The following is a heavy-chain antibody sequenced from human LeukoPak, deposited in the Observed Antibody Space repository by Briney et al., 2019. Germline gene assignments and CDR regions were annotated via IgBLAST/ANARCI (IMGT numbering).Heavy chain of an antibody. CDR1: GFTFSSNY. J-gene: IGHJ4*02. V-gene: IGHV3-66*02. CDR2: IYSDGST. D-gene: IGHD1/OR15-1a*01. Sequence: PGGSLRLSCAASGFTFSSNYKSWVRQAPGKGLEWVSIIYSDGSTYYADSVKGRFTISRDNSKNMLYLHMNSLRAEDTAVYYCARDSGTHHFDYWGQGTLVTVSS. CDR3: ARDSGTHHFDY.